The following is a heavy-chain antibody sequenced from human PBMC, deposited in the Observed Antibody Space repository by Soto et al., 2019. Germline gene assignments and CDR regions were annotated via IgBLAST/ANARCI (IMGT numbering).Heavy chain of an antibody. Sequence: QVQLQESGPGLVKPSETLSLTCTVSGGSISSYYWSWIRQPPGKGLEWIADIYYSGSTNYSPSLKSRVTISVDTSKNQFSLKLSSVTAADTAVYYCARGLVDTAMVKGNYFDYWGQGTLVTVSS. CDR3: ARGLVDTAMVKGNYFDY. V-gene: IGHV4-59*12. CDR1: GGSISSYY. CDR2: IYYSGST. D-gene: IGHD5-18*01. J-gene: IGHJ4*02.